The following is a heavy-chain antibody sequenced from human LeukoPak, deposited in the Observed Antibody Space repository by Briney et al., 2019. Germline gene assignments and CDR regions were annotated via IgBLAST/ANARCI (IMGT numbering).Heavy chain of an antibody. CDR1: GFTFSRFA. CDR2: IEQDSSAT. J-gene: IGHJ3*02. CDR3: AKEGHPDAFDI. V-gene: IGHV3-23*01. Sequence: PGGSLRLSCEASGFTFSRFAMTWVRQAPGRGLEWISTIEQDSSATYSADSVRGRFAISRDNSKNMLYLQLNSLTAGDTAMYYCAKEGHPDAFDIWGQGTMVTVSS.